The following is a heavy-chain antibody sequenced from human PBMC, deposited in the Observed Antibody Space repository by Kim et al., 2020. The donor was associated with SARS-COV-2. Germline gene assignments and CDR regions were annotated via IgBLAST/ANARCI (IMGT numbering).Heavy chain of an antibody. CDR3: AADWNYFDH. J-gene: IGHJ4*02. Sequence: GGSLRLSCAASGFTFSSFAMIWVRQAPGKGLEWVSIIGGSGTDTNYADSVKGRFTISRDNSKNMVYLQMNNLRAEDTAVYYCAADWNYFDHWGQGTLVTVSS. CDR2: IGGSGTDT. D-gene: IGHD1-1*01. V-gene: IGHV3-23*01. CDR1: GFTFSSFA.